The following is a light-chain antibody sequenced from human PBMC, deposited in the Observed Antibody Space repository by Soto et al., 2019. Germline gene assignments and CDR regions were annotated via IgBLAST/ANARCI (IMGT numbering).Light chain of an antibody. Sequence: EIVMTQSPGTLSLSPVERATLSCRASQSVDSSYLVWYQQKSGQAPRLLIYDAYNRATGIPPRFSGSGSGTDFTLTISSLEPEDSAVYYCQQYTGPPTTFGQGTRLEIK. CDR1: QSVDSSY. CDR2: DAY. CDR3: QQYTGPPTT. J-gene: IGKJ5*01. V-gene: IGKV3-20*01.